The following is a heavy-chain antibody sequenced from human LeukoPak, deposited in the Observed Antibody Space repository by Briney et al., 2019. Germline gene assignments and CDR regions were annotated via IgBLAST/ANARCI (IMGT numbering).Heavy chain of an antibody. D-gene: IGHD1-26*01. CDR3: ATSPKVGAIIGAFDI. CDR1: GYTFTDYY. V-gene: IGHV1-69-2*01. J-gene: IGHJ3*02. Sequence: ASVKISCKVSGYTFTDYYMHWVQQAPGKGLEWMGLVDPEDGETIYAEKFQGRVTITADTSTDTAYMELSSLRSEDTAAYYCATSPKVGAIIGAFDIWGQGTMVTVSS. CDR2: VDPEDGET.